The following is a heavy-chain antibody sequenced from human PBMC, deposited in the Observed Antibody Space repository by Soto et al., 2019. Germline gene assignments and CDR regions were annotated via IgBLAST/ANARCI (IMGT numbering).Heavy chain of an antibody. CDR3: AKAKYSSSWYSYGMDV. J-gene: IGHJ6*02. CDR1: GFTFSSYG. Sequence: QVQLVESGGGVVQPGRSLRLSCAASGFTFSSYGMHWVRQAPGKGLEWVAVISHDGSNKYYADSVKGRFTISRDNSKNTLYLQMNCLRAEDTAVYYCAKAKYSSSWYSYGMDVWGQGTTVTVSS. D-gene: IGHD6-13*01. V-gene: IGHV3-30*18. CDR2: ISHDGSNK.